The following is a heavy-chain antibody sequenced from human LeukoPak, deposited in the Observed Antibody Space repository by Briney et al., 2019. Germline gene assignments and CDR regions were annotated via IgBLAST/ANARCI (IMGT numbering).Heavy chain of an antibody. CDR2: ISSSGSTI. Sequence: GSLRLSCAASGFTFSDYYMSWIRQAPGKGLEWVSYISSSGSTIYYADSVKGRFTISRDNAKNSLYLQMNSLRAEDTALYYCARDSGDIVATITVGNLNHPNYYYYYYMDVWGKGTTVTVSS. CDR1: GFTFSDYY. CDR3: ARDSGDIVATITVGNLNHPNYYYYYYMDV. V-gene: IGHV3-11*01. D-gene: IGHD5-12*01. J-gene: IGHJ6*03.